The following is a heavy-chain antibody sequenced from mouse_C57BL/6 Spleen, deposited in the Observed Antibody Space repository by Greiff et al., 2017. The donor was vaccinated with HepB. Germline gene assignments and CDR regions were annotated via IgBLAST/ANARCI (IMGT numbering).Heavy chain of an antibody. Sequence: VQLQQSGPELVKPGDSVKISCKASGYSFTGYFMNWVMQSHGKSLEWIGRINPYNGDTFYNQKFKGKATLTVDKSSSTAHMELRSLTSEDSAVYYCARDYYGSSPAWFAYWGQGTLVTVSA. J-gene: IGHJ3*01. CDR2: INPYNGDT. D-gene: IGHD1-1*01. V-gene: IGHV1-20*01. CDR1: GYSFTGYF. CDR3: ARDYYGSSPAWFAY.